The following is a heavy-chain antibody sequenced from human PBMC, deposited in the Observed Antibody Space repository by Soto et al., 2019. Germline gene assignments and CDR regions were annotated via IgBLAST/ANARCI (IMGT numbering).Heavy chain of an antibody. Sequence: EMQLVESGGGLVQPGGSLRLSCVASGFRLSNFFMNWVRQAPGKGLEWVATIKEDGREKYYVESVEGRFTISMDNAMKSWYLEVSNGRDGDTGVYYCARRRFRGMDVWGQGTTVTVSS. CDR1: GFRLSNFF. D-gene: IGHD3-10*01. J-gene: IGHJ6*02. CDR2: IKEDGREK. V-gene: IGHV3-7*03. CDR3: ARRRFRGMDV.